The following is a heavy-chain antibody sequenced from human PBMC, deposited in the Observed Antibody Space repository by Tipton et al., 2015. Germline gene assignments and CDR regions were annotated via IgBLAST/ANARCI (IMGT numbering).Heavy chain of an antibody. V-gene: IGHV3-72*01. Sequence: GSLRLSCPASSGHFMDWVRQGPGKGLEWIGRIRDRENGHRTEYAASVKGRFTISRDESHNTVYLQMNSLKKEDTAVYYCVREGGYCYRSSCYGIVGGDYYGFDVWGQGTTVTVS. J-gene: IGHJ6*02. D-gene: IGHD3-22*01. CDR2: IRDRENGHRT. CDR1: SGHF. CDR3: VREGGYCYRSSCYGIVGGDYYGFDV.